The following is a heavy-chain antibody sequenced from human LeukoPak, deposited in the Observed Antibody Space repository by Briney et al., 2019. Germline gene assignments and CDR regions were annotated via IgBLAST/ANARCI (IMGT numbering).Heavy chain of an antibody. CDR3: ARVYSSNWPRPYYYFYSTDV. V-gene: IGHV4-61*01. Sequence: SETLSLTCTVSGGSVSSGSYYWGWIRQPPGKGLEWIGYIYYTGSTNYNPSLKSRVTISVDTSYNQFSLKLRSVTAADTAVYYCARVYSSNWPRPYYYFYSTDVWGKGTTVTVSS. D-gene: IGHD6-13*01. CDR2: IYYTGST. CDR1: GGSVSSGSYY. J-gene: IGHJ6*03.